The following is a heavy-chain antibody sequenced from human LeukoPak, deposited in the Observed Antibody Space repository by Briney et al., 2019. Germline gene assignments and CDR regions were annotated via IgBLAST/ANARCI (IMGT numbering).Heavy chain of an antibody. CDR1: GGSISSGGYY. V-gene: IGHV4-31*03. CDR3: ARSVLIHPLMVRVLFDP. CDR2: IYYSGST. J-gene: IGHJ5*02. D-gene: IGHD3-10*01. Sequence: SQTLSLTCTVSGGSISSGGYYWSWIRQHPGKGLEWIGYIYYSGSTYYNPSLKSRVTISVDTSKNQFSLKLSSVTAADTAVYYCARSVLIHPLMVRVLFDPWGQGTLVTVSS.